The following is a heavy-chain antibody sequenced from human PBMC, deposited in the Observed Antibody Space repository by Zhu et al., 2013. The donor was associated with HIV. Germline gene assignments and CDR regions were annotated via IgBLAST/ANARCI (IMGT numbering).Heavy chain of an antibody. V-gene: IGHV1-58*02. CDR1: GFTFSTFA. CDR2: IVVGSGTT. J-gene: IGHJ4*02. CDR3: AAAEFYDYVWGSYRADY. Sequence: QLVQSGPEVKKPGTSVKVSCKASGFTFSTFAIQWVRQVRGQRLEWIGWIVVGSGTTNYAQKFQERVTITRDMSTSTAYMELSSLRSEDTAVFYCAAAEFYDYVWGSYRADYWGQGTLVTVSS. D-gene: IGHD3-16*02.